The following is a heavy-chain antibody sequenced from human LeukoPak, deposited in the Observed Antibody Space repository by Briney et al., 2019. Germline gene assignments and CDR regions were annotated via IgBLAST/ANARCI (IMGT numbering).Heavy chain of an antibody. V-gene: IGHV3-66*02. J-gene: IGHJ6*03. CDR2: IYSGGST. CDR1: GFTFSSNY. Sequence: PGGSLRLSCAASGFTFSSNYMSWVRQAPGKGLEWVSVIYSGGSTYYADSVKGRFTISRDNSKNTLYLQMNSLRAEDTAVYCCARERGTRDYYYYMDVWGKGTTVTVSS. CDR3: ARERGTRDYYYYMDV. D-gene: IGHD1-1*01.